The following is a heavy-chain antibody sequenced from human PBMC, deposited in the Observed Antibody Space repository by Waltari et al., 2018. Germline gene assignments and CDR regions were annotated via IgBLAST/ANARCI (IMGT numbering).Heavy chain of an antibody. CDR1: GFTFSSSS. D-gene: IGHD3-16*02. CDR3: ARGKLASLGNY. J-gene: IGHJ4*02. Sequence: EVQLVESGGGLVQPGGSLGLSCAASGFTFSSSSMNWARQAPGKGLEWVSYISSSSSTIYYADSVKGRFTISRDNAKNSLYLQMNSLRAEDTAVYYCARGKLASLGNYWGQGTLVTVSS. V-gene: IGHV3-48*01. CDR2: ISSSSSTI.